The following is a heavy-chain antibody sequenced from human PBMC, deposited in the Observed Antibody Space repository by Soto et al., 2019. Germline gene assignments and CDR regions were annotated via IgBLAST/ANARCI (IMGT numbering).Heavy chain of an antibody. CDR2: INHSGST. Sequence: QVQLQQWGAGLLKPSETLSLTCAVYGGSFSGYYWSWIRQPPGKGLEWIGEINHSGSTNYNPSLKSRVTISVDTSKNQFSLKLSSVTAADTAVSYCARGGGTMVRGATNWFDPWGQGTLVTVSS. CDR1: GGSFSGYY. V-gene: IGHV4-34*01. J-gene: IGHJ5*02. D-gene: IGHD3-10*01. CDR3: ARGGGTMVRGATNWFDP.